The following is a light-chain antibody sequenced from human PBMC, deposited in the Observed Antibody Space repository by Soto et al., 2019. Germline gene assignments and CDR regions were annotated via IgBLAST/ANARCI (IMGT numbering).Light chain of an antibody. CDR2: EVS. CDR3: SSYTIISTRV. Sequence: QSALTQPASVSGSPGQSITISCTGTSSDVGSYNYVSWYQQHPGKAPKLMIYEVSNRLSGVSNRFSGSKSGNTASLTISGLQAEDEANYYCSSYTIISTRVFGGGTKLTVL. V-gene: IGLV2-14*01. J-gene: IGLJ3*02. CDR1: SSDVGSYNY.